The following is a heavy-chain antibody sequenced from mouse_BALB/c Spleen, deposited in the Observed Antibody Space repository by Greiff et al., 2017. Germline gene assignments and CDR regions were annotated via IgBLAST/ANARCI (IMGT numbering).Heavy chain of an antibody. V-gene: IGHV5-17*02. Sequence: EVQGVESGGGLVQPGGSRKLSCAASGFTFSSFGMHWVRQAPEKGLEWVAYISSGSSTIYYADTVKGRFTISRDNPKNTLFLQMTSLRSEDTAMYYCARSPHYDGYYDYAMDYWGQGTSVTVSS. CDR1: GFTFSSFG. CDR2: ISSGSSTI. CDR3: ARSPHYDGYYDYAMDY. J-gene: IGHJ4*01. D-gene: IGHD2-3*01.